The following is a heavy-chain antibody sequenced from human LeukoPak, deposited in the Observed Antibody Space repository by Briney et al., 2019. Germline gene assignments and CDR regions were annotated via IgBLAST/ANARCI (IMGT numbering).Heavy chain of an antibody. D-gene: IGHD3-9*01. J-gene: IGHJ4*02. CDR2: INPSGGST. Sequence: ASVKVSCKASEYTFTSYYMHWVRQAPGQGLEWMGIINPSGGSTSYAQKFQGRLTMTRDTSTSTVFMELSSLRSEDTAVYYCASDVDILTGQDYWGQGTLVTVSS. CDR3: ASDVDILTGQDY. V-gene: IGHV1-46*01. CDR1: EYTFTSYY.